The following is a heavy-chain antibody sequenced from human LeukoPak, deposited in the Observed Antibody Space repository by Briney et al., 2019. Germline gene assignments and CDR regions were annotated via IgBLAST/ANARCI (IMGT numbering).Heavy chain of an antibody. Sequence: GGSLRLSCAASGFTFSRHTMHWVRQAPGKGLVWVSCINSDGSSPSYADSVKGRFTISRDNAKNTVYLQMNSLRAENTAVYYCARGADIVVVPAANWFDPWGQGTLVTVSS. J-gene: IGHJ5*02. CDR1: GFTFSRHT. CDR3: ARGADIVVVPAANWFDP. D-gene: IGHD2-2*01. V-gene: IGHV3-74*01. CDR2: INSDGSSP.